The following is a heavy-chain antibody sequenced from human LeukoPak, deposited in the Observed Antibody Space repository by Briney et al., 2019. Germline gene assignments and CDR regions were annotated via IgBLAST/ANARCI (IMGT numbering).Heavy chain of an antibody. D-gene: IGHD5-24*01. Sequence: ASVKVSCKASGGTFSSYAISWVRQAPGQGLEWMGGIIPIFGTANYAQKFQGRVTITADESTSTAYMELSSLRSEDTAVYYCARRDGYNDATDYWGQGTLVTVSS. CDR2: IIPIFGTA. J-gene: IGHJ4*02. CDR3: ARRDGYNDATDY. V-gene: IGHV1-69*13. CDR1: GGTFSSYA.